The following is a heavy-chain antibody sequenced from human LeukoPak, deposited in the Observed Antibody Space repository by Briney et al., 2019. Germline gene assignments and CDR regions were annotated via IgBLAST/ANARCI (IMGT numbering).Heavy chain of an antibody. CDR3: ARMDMYYFDY. V-gene: IGHV3-23*01. J-gene: IGHJ4*02. D-gene: IGHD2-8*01. CDR1: GVIFSSYA. CDR2: ISGSGGST. Sequence: QPGGSLRLSCAASGVIFSSYAMSWVRQAPGKGLEWVSAISGSGGSTYYADSVKGGFTISRDNSKHTLDLQMNSLRAEDTAVYYCARMDMYYFDYWGQGTLVTVSS.